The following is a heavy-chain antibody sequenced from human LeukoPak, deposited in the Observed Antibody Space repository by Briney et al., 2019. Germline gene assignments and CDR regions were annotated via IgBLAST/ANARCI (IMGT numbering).Heavy chain of an antibody. V-gene: IGHV3-30*18. CDR2: ISCDGSNK. J-gene: IGHJ3*02. CDR3: AKDAFRGPDAFDI. CDR1: GFTFSSYG. Sequence: GRSLRPSCAASGFTFSSYGMHWVRQAPGKGMEWVAVISCDGSNKYYADSVKGRFTISRDNSKNTLYLQMNSLRAEDTAVYYCAKDAFRGPDAFDIWGQGTMVTVSS.